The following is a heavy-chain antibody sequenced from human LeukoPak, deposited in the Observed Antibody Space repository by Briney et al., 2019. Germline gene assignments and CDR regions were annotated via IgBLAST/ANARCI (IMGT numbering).Heavy chain of an antibody. Sequence: GGSLRLSCTGTGFNFNMFAMHWVRQAPGKGLEWVSGLSRSGTTTNYADSVKGRFTISRDRSQHTMFLQLNSLRPEDTAVHCCAKEQRIRHCSEGVCMEGYYFDYWGQGTLVTVSS. CDR3: AKEQRIRHCSEGVCMEGYYFDY. CDR1: GFNFNMFA. V-gene: IGHV3-23*01. CDR2: LSRSGTTT. D-gene: IGHD2-15*01. J-gene: IGHJ4*02.